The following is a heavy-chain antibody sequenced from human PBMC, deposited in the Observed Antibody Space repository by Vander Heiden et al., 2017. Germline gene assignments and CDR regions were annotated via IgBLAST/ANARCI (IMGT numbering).Heavy chain of an antibody. J-gene: IGHJ4*02. CDR1: GFTFSHYN. Sequence: EVQLVESGGGLVKPGGSLRLSCAASGFTFSHYNMNWVRQAPGKGLEWVSSISSSSNYIYYADSVKGRFTISRDNAKNSLYLQMNSLRAEDTAVYYCARAGMEVATIWESLDYWGQGTLVTVSS. D-gene: IGHD5-12*01. CDR2: ISSSSNYI. V-gene: IGHV3-21*01. CDR3: ARAGMEVATIWESLDY.